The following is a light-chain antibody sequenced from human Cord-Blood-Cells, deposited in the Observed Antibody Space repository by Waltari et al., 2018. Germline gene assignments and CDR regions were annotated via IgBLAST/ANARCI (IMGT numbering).Light chain of an antibody. V-gene: IGLV1-47*01. J-gene: IGLJ2*01. Sequence: QSVLTQPPSASGTPGQRVTISCSGSSSNIGSNYVYWYQQLPGTAPKLLIYRNKQRPSGVPGRFSGSKSGTSASLAISGLRSEDEADYYCAAWDDSLSVVVFGGGTKLTVL. CDR1: SSNIGSNY. CDR3: AAWDDSLSVVV. CDR2: RNK.